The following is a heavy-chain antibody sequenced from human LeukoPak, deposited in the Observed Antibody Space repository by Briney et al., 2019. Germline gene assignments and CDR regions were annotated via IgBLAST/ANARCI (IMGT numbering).Heavy chain of an antibody. D-gene: IGHD3-10*01. V-gene: IGHV3-66*02. CDR1: GFSVSSNY. CDR3: LSNYHPSDDSDYSMDV. Sequence: GGSLRLSCEASGFSVSSNYITWVRQAPGKGLEWVSVMYSGDITYYSDSVKGRFTMSRDNSKNTVYLQMNSLGTEDTAVFYCLSNYHPSDDSDYSMDVWGTGATVIVSS. J-gene: IGHJ6*04. CDR2: MYSGDIT.